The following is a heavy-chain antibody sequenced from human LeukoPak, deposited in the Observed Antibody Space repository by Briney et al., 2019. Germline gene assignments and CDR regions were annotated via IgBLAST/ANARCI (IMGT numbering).Heavy chain of an antibody. J-gene: IGHJ4*02. CDR3: ARGDDSGYYDYFDY. CDR2: IYTGGNT. D-gene: IGHD3-22*01. V-gene: IGHV3-53*01. Sequence: GGSLRLSCAASGFTVDSNYLSWVRQAPGKGLEWVSTIYTGGNTYYAASVKGRFTISRDFPKNTVFLHMNSLRAEDTAMYYCARGDDSGYYDYFDYWGQGALVTVSS. CDR1: GFTVDSNY.